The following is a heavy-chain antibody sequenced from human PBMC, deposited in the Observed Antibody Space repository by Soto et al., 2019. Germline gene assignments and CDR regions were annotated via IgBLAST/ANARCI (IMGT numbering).Heavy chain of an antibody. CDR1: GFTFSSYA. J-gene: IGHJ3*02. D-gene: IGHD6-13*01. V-gene: IGHV3-30-3*01. CDR3: HTPYSSSWFDAFDI. Sequence: PGGSLRLSCAASGFTFSSYAMHWVRQAPGKGLEWVAVISYDGSNKYYADSVKGRFTISRDNSKNTLYLQMNSLRAEDTAVYYCHTPYSSSWFDAFDIWGQGTMVTVSS. CDR2: ISYDGSNK.